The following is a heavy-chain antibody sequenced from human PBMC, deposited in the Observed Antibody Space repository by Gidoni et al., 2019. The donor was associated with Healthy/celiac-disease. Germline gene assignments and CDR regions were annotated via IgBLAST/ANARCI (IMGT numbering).Heavy chain of an antibody. CDR2: IYYSGST. CDR3: ARHLPVRFLEWSLSPPAFDY. D-gene: IGHD3-3*01. Sequence: QLQLQESGPGLVKPSETLSLTCTVSGGSISSSSYYWGWIRQPPGKGLEWIGSIYYSGSTYYNPSLKSRVTISVDTSKNQFSLKLSSVTAADTAVYYCARHLPVRFLEWSLSPPAFDYWGQGTLVTVSS. J-gene: IGHJ4*02. V-gene: IGHV4-39*01. CDR1: GGSISSSSYY.